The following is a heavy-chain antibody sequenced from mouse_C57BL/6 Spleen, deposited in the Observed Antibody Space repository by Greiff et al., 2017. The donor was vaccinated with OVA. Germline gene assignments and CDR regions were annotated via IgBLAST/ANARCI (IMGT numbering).Heavy chain of an antibody. D-gene: IGHD3-2*02. V-gene: IGHV1-72*01. CDR1: GYTFTSYW. J-gene: IGHJ2*01. CDR2: IDPNSGGT. Sequence: QVQLKQPGAELVKPGASVKLSCKASGYTFTSYWMHWVKQRPGRGLEWIGRIDPNSGGTKYNEKFKSKATLTVDKPSSTAYMQLSSLTSEDSAVYYCARNEAQATFDYWGQGTTLTVSS. CDR3: ARNEAQATFDY.